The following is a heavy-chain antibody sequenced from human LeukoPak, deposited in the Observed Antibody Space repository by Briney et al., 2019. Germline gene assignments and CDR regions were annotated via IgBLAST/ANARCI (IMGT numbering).Heavy chain of an antibody. D-gene: IGHD3-16*01. Sequence: GGSLRLSCAASGFTFDDYGMNWVRQVPGKGLEWVSGMNWNGNDIGYVDSVKGRFTISRDNAKNFLYLQMNSLRVEDMALYYCATSAYLDHWGQGTLVTVSS. CDR2: MNWNGNDI. V-gene: IGHV3-20*04. CDR3: ATSAYLDH. CDR1: GFTFDDYG. J-gene: IGHJ4*02.